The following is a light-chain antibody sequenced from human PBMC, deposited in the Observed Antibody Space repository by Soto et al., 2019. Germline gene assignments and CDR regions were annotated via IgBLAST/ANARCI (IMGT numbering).Light chain of an antibody. CDR2: AAS. J-gene: IGKJ2*02. V-gene: IGKV1-8*01. Sequence: AIRMTQSPSSLSASTGDRVTITCRASQGISSYLAWYQQKPGKAPKLLIYAASTLQSGVPSRFSGSGSGTDFTLTISCLQSEDFATYYCQQYYSYLPWTFGQGTKLEIK. CDR1: QGISSY. CDR3: QQYYSYLPWT.